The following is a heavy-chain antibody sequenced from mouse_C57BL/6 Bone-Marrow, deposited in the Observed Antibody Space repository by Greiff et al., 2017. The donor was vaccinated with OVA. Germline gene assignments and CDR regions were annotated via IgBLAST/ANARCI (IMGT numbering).Heavy chain of an antibody. CDR2: IDPETGGT. CDR3: YSYYGNYEGAMDY. Sequence: QVQLQQSGAELVRPGASVTLSCKASGYTFTDYEMHWVKQTPVHGLEWIGAIDPETGGTAYNQKFKGKAILTADKSSSTAYMELRSLTSEDSAVYYCYSYYGNYEGAMDYWGQGTSVTVSS. J-gene: IGHJ4*01. CDR1: GYTFTDYE. V-gene: IGHV1-15*01. D-gene: IGHD2-1*01.